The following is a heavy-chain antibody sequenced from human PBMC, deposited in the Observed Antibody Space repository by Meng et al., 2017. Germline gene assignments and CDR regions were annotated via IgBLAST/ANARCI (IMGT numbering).Heavy chain of an antibody. J-gene: IGHJ3*02. CDR1: GFTFSSYW. Sequence: GGSLRLSCAASGFTFSSYWMHWVRQAPGKGLVWVSRINSDGSSTSYADSVKGRFTISRDNAKNTLYLQMNSLRAEDTAVYYCAREAPNWNYTEYAFDIWGQGTRVTGSS. CDR2: INSDGSST. V-gene: IGHV3-74*01. D-gene: IGHD1-7*01. CDR3: AREAPNWNYTEYAFDI.